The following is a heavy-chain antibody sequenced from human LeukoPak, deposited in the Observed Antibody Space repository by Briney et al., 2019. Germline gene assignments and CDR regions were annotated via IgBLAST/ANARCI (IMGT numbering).Heavy chain of an antibody. CDR3: ARGELLWFGELSTSRKAFDY. Sequence: ASVKVSCKASGYTFTSYYMHWVRQAPGQGLEWMGIINPSGGSTSYAQKFQGRVTMTRDTSISTAYMELSRLRSDDTAVYYCARGELLWFGELSTSRKAFDYWGQGTLVTVSS. V-gene: IGHV1-46*01. D-gene: IGHD3-10*01. CDR2: INPSGGST. J-gene: IGHJ4*02. CDR1: GYTFTSYY.